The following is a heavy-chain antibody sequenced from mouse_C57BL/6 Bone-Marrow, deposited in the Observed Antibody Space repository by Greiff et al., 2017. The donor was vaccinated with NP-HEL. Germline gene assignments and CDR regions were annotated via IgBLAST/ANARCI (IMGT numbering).Heavy chain of an antibody. V-gene: IGHV14-4*01. D-gene: IGHD1-1*01. J-gene: IGHJ1*03. CDR3: TTLTTVVARGYLDV. CDR2: IDPENGDT. Sequence: EVQLQQSGAELVRPGASVKLSCTASGFNITDDYMHWVKQRPEQGLEWIGWIDPENGDTKYASKFQGKATITADTSSNTAYLQLSSLTSEDTAVYYCTTLTTVVARGYLDVWGTGTTVTVSS. CDR1: GFNITDDY.